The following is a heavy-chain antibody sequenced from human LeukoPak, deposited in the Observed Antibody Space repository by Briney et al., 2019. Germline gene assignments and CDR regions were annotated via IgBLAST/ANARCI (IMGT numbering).Heavy chain of an antibody. D-gene: IGHD5-12*01. CDR3: ARPEGDSGPLYYFDY. Sequence: SEALSLTCAVYGGSFSGYYWSWIRQPPGKGLEWIGEINHSGSTNYNPSLKSRVTISVDTSKNQFSLKLSSVTAADTAVYYCARPEGDSGPLYYFDYWGQGTLVTVSS. CDR1: GGSFSGYY. V-gene: IGHV4-34*01. J-gene: IGHJ4*02. CDR2: INHSGST.